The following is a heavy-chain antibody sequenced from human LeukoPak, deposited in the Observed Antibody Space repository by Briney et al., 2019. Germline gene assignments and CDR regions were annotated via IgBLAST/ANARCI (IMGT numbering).Heavy chain of an antibody. D-gene: IGHD6-19*01. CDR1: GFTFSSYA. CDR2: ISGSGDST. J-gene: IGHJ4*02. Sequence: GGSLRLSCAASGFTFSSYAMSWVRQAPGKGLEWVSAISGSGDSTYYGDSVKGRFSISRDNSKNTLYLQMNSLRAEDTAVYYCARGVGSDWYYDFWGQGTLVTVSS. CDR3: ARGVGSDWYYDF. V-gene: IGHV3-23*01.